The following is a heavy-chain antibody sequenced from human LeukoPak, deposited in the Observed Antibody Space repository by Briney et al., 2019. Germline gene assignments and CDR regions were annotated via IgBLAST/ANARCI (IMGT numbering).Heavy chain of an antibody. D-gene: IGHD1-1*01. J-gene: IGHJ4*02. CDR1: GGSISSSSYY. CDR2: IYYSGST. CDR3: ARHDWKY. V-gene: IGHV4-39*01. Sequence: SETLSPTCTVSGGSISSSSYYWGWIRQPPGKGLEWIGSIYYSGSTYYNPSLKSRVTISVDTSKNQFSLKLSSVTAADTAVYYCARHDWKYWGQGTLVTVSS.